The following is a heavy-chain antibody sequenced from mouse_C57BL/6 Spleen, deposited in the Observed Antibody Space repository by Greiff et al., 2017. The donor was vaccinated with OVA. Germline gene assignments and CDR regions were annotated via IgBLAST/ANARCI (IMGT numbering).Heavy chain of an antibody. V-gene: IGHV1-54*01. Sequence: VKLMESGAELVRPGTSVKVSCKASGYAFTNYLIEWVKQRPGQGLEWIGVINPGSGGTNYNEKFKGKATLTADKSSSTAYMQLSSLTSEDSAVYFCARWAYYAMDYWGQGTSVTVSS. CDR3: ARWAYYAMDY. CDR1: GYAFTNYL. CDR2: INPGSGGT. J-gene: IGHJ4*01.